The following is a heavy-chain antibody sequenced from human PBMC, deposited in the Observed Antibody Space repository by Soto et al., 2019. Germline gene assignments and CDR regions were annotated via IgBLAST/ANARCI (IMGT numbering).Heavy chain of an antibody. Sequence: KTSETLSLTCSVSGGSVNNDNYDWNWFRQPPGKGLEWIANMYYSGTTNYNPSLKSRVAVSLDTSKNQFSLKVYSVTAADTAVYFCARGQGLGSIHMWFDPWGQGTLVTVSS. CDR2: MYYSGTT. D-gene: IGHD6-6*01. J-gene: IGHJ5*02. V-gene: IGHV4-61*01. CDR1: GGSVNNDNYD. CDR3: ARGQGLGSIHMWFDP.